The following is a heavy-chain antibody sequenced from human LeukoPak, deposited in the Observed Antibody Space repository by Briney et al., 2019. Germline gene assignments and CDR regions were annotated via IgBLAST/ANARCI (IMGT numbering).Heavy chain of an antibody. Sequence: GGSLRLSCAASGFTFSSYWMSWVRQAPGKGLEWVANIKQDGSEKYYVDSVKGRFTISRDNAKNSLYLQMNSLRAEDTAVYYCARDWPSVVVAANFDYWGQGTLVTVSS. CDR3: ARDWPSVVVAANFDY. J-gene: IGHJ4*02. D-gene: IGHD2-15*01. CDR2: IKQDGSEK. V-gene: IGHV3-7*01. CDR1: GFTFSSYW.